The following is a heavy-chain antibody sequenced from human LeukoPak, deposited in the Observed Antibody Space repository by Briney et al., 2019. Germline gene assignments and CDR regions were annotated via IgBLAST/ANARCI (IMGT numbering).Heavy chain of an antibody. CDR1: GYTFTSYD. CDR3: ARGPSPAAGSSWSYYYYYYGMDV. Sequence: GASVKVSCKASGYTFTSYDINWVRQATGQGLEWMGWMNPNSGNTGYAQKFQGRVTMTRNTSISTAYMELSSLRSEDTAVYYCARGPSPAAGSSWSYYYYYYGMDVWAKGPRSPSP. CDR2: MNPNSGNT. J-gene: IGHJ6*02. V-gene: IGHV1-8*01. D-gene: IGHD6-13*01.